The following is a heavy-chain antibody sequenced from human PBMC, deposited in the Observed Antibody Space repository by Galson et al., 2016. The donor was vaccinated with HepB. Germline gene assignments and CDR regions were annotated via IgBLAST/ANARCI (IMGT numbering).Heavy chain of an antibody. CDR3: ARDASSSWYPHYYFDY. CDR2: ISRFSETI. V-gene: IGHV3-48*03. CDR1: GFMFDIHT. J-gene: IGHJ4*02. Sequence: SLRLSCAASGFMFDIHTMNWVRQAPEKGLEWVSSISRFSETIHYADSVKGRFTISRDNARNSLFLQMNSLGVEDTAVYYCARDASSSWYPHYYFDYWGQGALVTVSS. D-gene: IGHD6-19*01.